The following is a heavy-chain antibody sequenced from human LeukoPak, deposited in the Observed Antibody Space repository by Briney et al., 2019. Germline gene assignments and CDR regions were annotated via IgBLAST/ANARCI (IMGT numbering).Heavy chain of an antibody. J-gene: IGHJ3*02. CDR1: GGTFSSYA. Sequence: SVKVSCKASGGTFSSYAISWVRQAPGQGLEWMGGIIPIFGTANYAQKFQGRVTITADEPTSTAYMELSSLRSEDTAVYYCASSGRIAAPPKDIWGQGTMVTVSS. CDR3: ASSGRIAAPPKDI. CDR2: IIPIFGTA. V-gene: IGHV1-69*13. D-gene: IGHD6-13*01.